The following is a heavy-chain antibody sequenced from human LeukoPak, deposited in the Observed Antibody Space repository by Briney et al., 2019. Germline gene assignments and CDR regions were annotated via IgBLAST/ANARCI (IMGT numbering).Heavy chain of an antibody. D-gene: IGHD3-22*01. Sequence: PSETLSLTCTVSGYSISSGYYWGWIRQPPGKGLEWIGSIYHSGSTYYNPSLKSRVTISVDTSKNQFSLKLSSVTAADTAVYYCARGVTMIVVVIDYWGQGTLVTVSS. V-gene: IGHV4-38-2*02. CDR1: GYSISSGYY. CDR2: IYHSGST. J-gene: IGHJ4*02. CDR3: ARGVTMIVVVIDY.